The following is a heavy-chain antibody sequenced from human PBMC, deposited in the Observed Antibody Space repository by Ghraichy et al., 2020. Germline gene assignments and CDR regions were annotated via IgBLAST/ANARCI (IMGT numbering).Heavy chain of an antibody. J-gene: IGHJ4*02. CDR2: IYSGGST. CDR3: ARAAGYRLQFDY. V-gene: IGHV3-53*01. CDR1: GFTVSSNY. Sequence: GGSLRLSCAASGFTVSSNYMSWVRQAPGKGLEWVSVIYSGGSTYYADSVKGRFTISRDNSKNTLYLQMNSLRAEDTAVYYCARAAGYRLQFDYWGQGTLVTVSS. D-gene: IGHD5-12*01.